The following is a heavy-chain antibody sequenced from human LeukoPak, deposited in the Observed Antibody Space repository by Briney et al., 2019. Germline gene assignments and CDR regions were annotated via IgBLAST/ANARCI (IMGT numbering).Heavy chain of an antibody. Sequence: PGGSLRLSCAASGFTFSGSAMRWVRQTSGKGLEWVGRIRSKANSYATAYAASLKGRFTISRDDSKNTAYLEMNSLESEDTAVYYCARHVAPGGSGVDYWGQGTLVTVSS. V-gene: IGHV3-73*01. CDR2: IRSKANSYAT. D-gene: IGHD3-10*01. CDR3: ARHVAPGGSGVDY. J-gene: IGHJ4*02. CDR1: GFTFSGSA.